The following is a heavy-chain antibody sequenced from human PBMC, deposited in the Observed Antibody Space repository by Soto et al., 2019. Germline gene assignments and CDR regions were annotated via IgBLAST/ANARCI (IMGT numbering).Heavy chain of an antibody. CDR2: IRGKLDGDTT. CDR1: GLTFSNAW. Sequence: EVRLVESGGDLVKPGGSLRLSCVVSGLTFSNAWLSWVRQAPGKGLEWVGLIRGKLDGDTTDYAAPVKGRFTISKDDSKNTLYLQMNSLKTEDTAVYFCTTLLYGGNSDWGQGTLVTVSS. D-gene: IGHD4-17*01. J-gene: IGHJ4*02. V-gene: IGHV3-15*01. CDR3: TTLLYGGNSD.